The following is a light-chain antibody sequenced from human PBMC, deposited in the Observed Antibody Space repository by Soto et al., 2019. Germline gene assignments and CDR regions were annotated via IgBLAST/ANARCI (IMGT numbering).Light chain of an antibody. J-gene: IGKJ4*01. V-gene: IGKV3-20*01. CDR1: QSVSGNY. CDR3: HQYGSSPLPGGSPLP. CDR2: GAS. Sequence: ENVLTQSPGTLSLSPGERATLSCRASQSVSGNYLAWYQHKPGQAPRLLIYGASSRATGIADRFSGSGSGTDFTLTISRLEPEDLAVYYCHQYGSSPLPGGSPLPFGGGTKVEIK.